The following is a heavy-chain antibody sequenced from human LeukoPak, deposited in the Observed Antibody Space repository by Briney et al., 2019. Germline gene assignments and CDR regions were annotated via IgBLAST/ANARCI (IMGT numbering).Heavy chain of an antibody. J-gene: IGHJ5*02. V-gene: IGHV4-34*01. CDR2: INHSGST. D-gene: IGHD1-26*01. CDR3: ARMGRYSNWFDP. CDR1: GGSFSGYY. Sequence: PSETLSLTCAVYGGSFSGYYWSWIRQPPGKGLEWIGEINHSGSTNYNPSLKSRVTISVDTSKNHFSLRLSSVTAADTAVYYCARMGRYSNWFDPWGQGTLVTVSS.